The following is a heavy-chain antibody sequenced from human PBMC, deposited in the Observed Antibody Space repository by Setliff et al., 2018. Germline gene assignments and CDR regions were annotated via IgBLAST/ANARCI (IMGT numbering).Heavy chain of an antibody. CDR3: AKWGAKNAFDI. Sequence: GGSLRLSCAASGFTFSSYAMTWVRQAPGKGLEWVAVVSHDENTKYYADSVKDRFIISRDNSKNTLYLQMNSLRAEDTAVYYCAKWGAKNAFDIWGQGTMVTVSS. J-gene: IGHJ3*02. CDR1: GFTFSSYA. V-gene: IGHV3-30*04. CDR2: VSHDENTK. D-gene: IGHD1-26*01.